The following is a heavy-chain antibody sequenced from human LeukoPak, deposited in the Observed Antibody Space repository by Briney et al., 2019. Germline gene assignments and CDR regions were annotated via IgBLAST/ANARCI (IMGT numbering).Heavy chain of an antibody. CDR1: GFTFSDYS. CDR2: ISGSSSYI. Sequence: GGSLRLSCAASGFTFSDYSMTWVRQAPGKGLEWVSSISGSSSYIYYADSLKGRFTISGDNAKNSLFLQMNSLRAEDTAVYYCARLVPYFDYWGQGALVTVSS. CDR3: ARLVPYFDY. V-gene: IGHV3-21*01. D-gene: IGHD2-8*02. J-gene: IGHJ4*02.